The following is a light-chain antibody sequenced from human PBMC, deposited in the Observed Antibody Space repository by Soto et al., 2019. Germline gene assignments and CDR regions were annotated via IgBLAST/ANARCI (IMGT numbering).Light chain of an antibody. CDR2: DAS. Sequence: ETVLTQSPATLSLSPGERAILSCRTSQSVSSYLAWYQQKRGQAPRLLIYDASNRATGIPARFSGSGSGTDFTLTISSLEPEDFAVYYCQQRTNWPPMYTFGQGTKLEIK. CDR1: QSVSSY. CDR3: QQRTNWPPMYT. V-gene: IGKV3-11*01. J-gene: IGKJ2*01.